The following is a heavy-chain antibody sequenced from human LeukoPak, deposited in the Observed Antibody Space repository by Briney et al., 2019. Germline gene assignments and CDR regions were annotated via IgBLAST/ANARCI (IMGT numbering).Heavy chain of an antibody. V-gene: IGHV4-39*07. CDR1: GGSISSSSYY. J-gene: IGHJ4*02. CDR2: IYYSGST. CDR3: ARARTRVFDY. Sequence: PSETLSLTCTVSGGSISSSSYYWGWIRQPPGKGLEWIGSIYYSGSTYYNPSLKSRVTISVDTSKNQFSLKLSSVTAADTAVYYCARARTRVFDYWGQGTLVTVSS. D-gene: IGHD1-7*01.